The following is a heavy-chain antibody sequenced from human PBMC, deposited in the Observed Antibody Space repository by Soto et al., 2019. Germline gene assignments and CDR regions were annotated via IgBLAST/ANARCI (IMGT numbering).Heavy chain of an antibody. J-gene: IGHJ4*02. Sequence: QVQLVQSGAEVKKPGASVKVSCKASGYTFTSYYMHWVRQAPGQGLEWMGIINPSGGSTSYAQKFQGRGTMTRDTSTSTVYMELSSLRSEDTAVYYCASTSVVPAASFDYWGQGTLVTVSS. D-gene: IGHD2-2*01. CDR1: GYTFTSYY. V-gene: IGHV1-46*03. CDR2: INPSGGST. CDR3: ASTSVVPAASFDY.